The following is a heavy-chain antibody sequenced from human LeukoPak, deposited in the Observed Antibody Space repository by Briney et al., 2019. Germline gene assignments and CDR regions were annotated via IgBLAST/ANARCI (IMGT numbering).Heavy chain of an antibody. CDR2: IYYSGST. J-gene: IGHJ6*02. Sequence: SESLSLTCTVSGGSFSSGGYYWSWIRQHSGQGLEWIGYIYYSGSTYYNPSLKSRVTISVDTSKNQFSLKLSSVTAADTAVYYCAREPTYRYYYYGMDVWGQGTTVTVSS. D-gene: IGHD2-2*02. V-gene: IGHV4-31*03. CDR3: AREPTYRYYYYGMDV. CDR1: GGSFSSGGYY.